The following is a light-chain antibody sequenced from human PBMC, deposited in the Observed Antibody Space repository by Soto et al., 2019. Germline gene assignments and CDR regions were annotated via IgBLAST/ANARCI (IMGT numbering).Light chain of an antibody. J-gene: IGLJ2*01. CDR1: SSDVGGYNS. CDR2: EVT. Sequence: QSALTQPASVSGSPGQSITISCTGTSSDVGGYNSVSWHQQHPGKAPKLMIYEVTNRPSGVSNRFSGSKSGNTASLTISGLQAEDEADYFCSSYTSSNTLVVFGGGTKLTVL. V-gene: IGLV2-14*01. CDR3: SSYTSSNTLVV.